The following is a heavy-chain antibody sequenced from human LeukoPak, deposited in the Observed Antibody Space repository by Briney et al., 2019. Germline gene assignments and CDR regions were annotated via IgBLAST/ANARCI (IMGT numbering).Heavy chain of an antibody. V-gene: IGHV4-4*09. J-gene: IGHJ4*02. D-gene: IGHD1/OR15-1a*01. CDR2: IYTSGST. Sequence: SETLSLTCTVSGGSISSYYWSWIRQPPGKGLEWIGYIYTSGSTNYNPSLKSRVTISVDTSKNQFSLKLSSVTAADTAVYYCARLTRAAPYFDYRGQGTLVTVSS. CDR1: GGSISSYY. CDR3: ARLTRAAPYFDY.